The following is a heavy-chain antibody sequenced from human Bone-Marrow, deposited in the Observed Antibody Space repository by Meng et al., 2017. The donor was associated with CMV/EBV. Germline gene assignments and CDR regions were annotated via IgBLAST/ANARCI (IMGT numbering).Heavy chain of an antibody. Sequence: GESLRLSCAASGFILSDYYLNWIRQAPGKGLEWVSYISSSGSTIYYADSVKGRFTISRDNAKNSLYLQMNSLRSEDTAVYYCELSGAAAGRLDYWGQGTLVTVSS. D-gene: IGHD6-13*01. V-gene: IGHV3-11*01. CDR2: ISSSGSTI. J-gene: IGHJ4*02. CDR1: GFILSDYY. CDR3: ELSGAAAGRLDY.